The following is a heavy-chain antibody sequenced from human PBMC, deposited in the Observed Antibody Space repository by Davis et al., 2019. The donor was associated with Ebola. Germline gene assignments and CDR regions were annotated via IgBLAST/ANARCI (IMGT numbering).Heavy chain of an antibody. CDR1: GFTFSSYS. Sequence: GGSLRLSCAASGFTFSSYSMNWVRQAPGKGLEWVSYISSTSSTIYYADSVKGRFTISRDNSKNTLYLQMNSLRAEDTAVYYCTREGLWFGELPTVFDYWGQGTLVTVSS. J-gene: IGHJ4*02. D-gene: IGHD3-10*01. V-gene: IGHV3-48*01. CDR2: ISSTSSTI. CDR3: TREGLWFGELPTVFDY.